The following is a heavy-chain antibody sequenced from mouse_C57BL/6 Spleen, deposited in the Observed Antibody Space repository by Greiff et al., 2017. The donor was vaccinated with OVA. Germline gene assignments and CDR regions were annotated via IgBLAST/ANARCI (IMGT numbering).Heavy chain of an antibody. CDR3: AGYDGYWYFDV. CDR2: ISYDGSN. V-gene: IGHV3-6*01. Sequence: VQLQQSGPGLVKPSQSLSLTCSVTGYSITSGYYWNWIRQFPGNKLEWMGYISYDGSNNYNPSLKNRISITRDTSKNQFFLKLNSVTTEDTATYYCAGYDGYWYFDVWGTGTTVTVSS. D-gene: IGHD2-3*01. J-gene: IGHJ1*03. CDR1: GYSITSGYY.